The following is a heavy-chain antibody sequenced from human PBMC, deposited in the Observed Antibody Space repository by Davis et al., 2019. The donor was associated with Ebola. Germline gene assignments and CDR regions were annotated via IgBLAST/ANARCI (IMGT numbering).Heavy chain of an antibody. CDR3: ARGHSYGFMVYGLDV. CDR1: GGSISSSSSY. V-gene: IGHV4-39*01. D-gene: IGHD5-18*01. Sequence: SETLSLTCTVSGGSISSSSSYWGWIRQPPGKGLEWIGNIFYSGSTYYNPSLKSRVTMSVDTSKNQFSVKLTSLTATDTAVYYCARGHSYGFMVYGLDVWGQGTTVTVSS. J-gene: IGHJ6*02. CDR2: IFYSGST.